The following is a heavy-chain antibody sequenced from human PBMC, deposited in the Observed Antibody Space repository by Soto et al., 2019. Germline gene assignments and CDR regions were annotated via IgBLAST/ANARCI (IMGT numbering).Heavy chain of an antibody. D-gene: IGHD2-2*01. CDR2: IYYSGST. Sequence: LSLTCTVSGGSISSYYWSWIRQPPGKGLEWIGNIYYSGSTNYNPSLKSRVTISVDTSKNQFSLKLSSVTAADTAVYYCARQKNVIVVVPAALYYWCQRTLVTVSS. V-gene: IGHV4-59*08. J-gene: IGHJ4*02. CDR3: ARQKNVIVVVPAALYY. CDR1: GGSISSYY.